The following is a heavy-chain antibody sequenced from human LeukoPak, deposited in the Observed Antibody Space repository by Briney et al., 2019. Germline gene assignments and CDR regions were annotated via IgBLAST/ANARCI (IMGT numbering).Heavy chain of an antibody. CDR3: ARHSRQQLVLVFDY. CDR2: IYYSGST. J-gene: IGHJ4*02. Sequence: SETLSLTCTVSGGSISSSSYYWGWIRQPPGKGLEWIGSIYYSGSTYYNPSLKSRVTISVDTSKNQFSLKLSSVTAADTAVYYCARHSRQQLVLVFDYWGQGTLVTVSS. V-gene: IGHV4-39*01. D-gene: IGHD6-13*01. CDR1: GGSISSSSYY.